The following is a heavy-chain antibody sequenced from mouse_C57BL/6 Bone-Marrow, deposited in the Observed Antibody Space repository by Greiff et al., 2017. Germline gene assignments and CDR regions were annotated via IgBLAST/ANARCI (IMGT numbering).Heavy chain of an antibody. V-gene: IGHV5-12*01. CDR3: ARQGYYGSSTRWYFDV. Sequence: DVMLVESGGGLVQPGGSLKLSCAASGFTFSDYYMYWVRQTPEKRLEWVAYISNGGGSTYYPDTVKGRFTISRDNAKNTLYLQLSRLKSEDTAMYYCARQGYYGSSTRWYFDVWGTGTTVTVSS. J-gene: IGHJ1*03. D-gene: IGHD1-1*01. CDR1: GFTFSDYY. CDR2: ISNGGGST.